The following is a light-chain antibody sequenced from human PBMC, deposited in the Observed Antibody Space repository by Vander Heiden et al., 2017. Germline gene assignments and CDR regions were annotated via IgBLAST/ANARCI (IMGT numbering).Light chain of an antibody. J-gene: IGLJ2*01. V-gene: IGLV2-14*01. Sequence: QSALTQPASVSGPPGQSIAISCTGTSSDVGLYNYVSWYQQRPGRAPKLLIYDVSNRPSGVSSRFSGSKSGNTASLTISGLQAEDEADYYCSSYTGSSTLVFGGGTNLTVL. CDR2: DVS. CDR3: SSYTGSSTLV. CDR1: SSDVGLYNY.